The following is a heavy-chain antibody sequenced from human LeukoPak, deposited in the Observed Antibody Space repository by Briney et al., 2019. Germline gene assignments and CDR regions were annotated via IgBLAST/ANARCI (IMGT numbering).Heavy chain of an antibody. J-gene: IGHJ4*02. D-gene: IGHD3-3*01. V-gene: IGHV4-39*07. Sequence: SETLSLTCTVSGGSISTTNYYWGWIRQSPGKGLGWFGCVYYSGSTNYNPSLKSRVTISVDTSKNQLSLRLSSVTAADTAVYYCAREGSRDFWSGPVYYFDYWGQGTLVTVSS. CDR1: GGSISTTNYY. CDR2: VYYSGST. CDR3: AREGSRDFWSGPVYYFDY.